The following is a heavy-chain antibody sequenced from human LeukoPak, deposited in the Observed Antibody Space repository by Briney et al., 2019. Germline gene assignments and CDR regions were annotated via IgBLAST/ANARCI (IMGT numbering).Heavy chain of an antibody. V-gene: IGHV3-33*01. CDR1: GFTFSSYG. J-gene: IGHJ4*02. CDR2: IWYDGSNK. CDR3: ASQGWATMTTKADY. Sequence: PGGSLRLSCAASGFTFSSYGMHWVRQAPGKGLEWVAVIWYDGSNKYYADSVKGRFTISRDNSKNTLYPQMNSLRAEDTAVYYCASQGWATMTTKADYWGQGTLVTVSS. D-gene: IGHD4-17*01.